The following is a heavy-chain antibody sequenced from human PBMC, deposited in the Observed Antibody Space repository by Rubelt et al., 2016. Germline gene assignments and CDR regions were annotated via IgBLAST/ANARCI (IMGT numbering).Heavy chain of an antibody. Sequence: RGKPSETLSLTCTVPGGSISSYYWSWIRQPPGKGLAWIGFFYYSGSTYYNPSLNSRLTVSVDTSKNQFSLELKSATGADTAVYYCARYLFDYWGQGNLVTVSS. CDR2: FYYSGST. V-gene: IGHV4-59*08. CDR3: ARYLFDY. D-gene: IGHD2-2*01. J-gene: IGHJ4*02. CDR1: GGSISSYY.